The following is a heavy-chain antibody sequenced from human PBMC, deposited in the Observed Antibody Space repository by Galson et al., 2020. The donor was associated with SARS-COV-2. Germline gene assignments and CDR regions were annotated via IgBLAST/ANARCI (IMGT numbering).Heavy chain of an antibody. V-gene: IGHV4-59*08. D-gene: IGHD2-8*02. J-gene: IGHJ3*01. Sequence: SETLSLTCTVSGGSIRSYYWSWLRQPPGKGLEWFGYIYYTGSTHYNPSLKSRVTLSVDTSENKFSLNLSSVTAADTAVYYCVALIGVPGTGVFDVWGQGTMVNVFS. CDR1: GGSIRSYY. CDR2: IYYTGST. CDR3: VALIGVPGTGVFDV.